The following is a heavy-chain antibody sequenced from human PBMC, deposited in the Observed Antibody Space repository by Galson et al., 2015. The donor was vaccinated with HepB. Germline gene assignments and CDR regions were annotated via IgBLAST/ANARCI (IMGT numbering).Heavy chain of an antibody. CDR3: AKGYGLFDS. CDR2: ISGDGGSS. J-gene: IGHJ5*01. V-gene: IGHV3-23*01. D-gene: IGHD3-16*01. Sequence: SLRLSCAASGFAFDTHAMSWVRQVPGKGLKWVSGISGDGGSSFYADSVKGRFTISKDNSKDTVYLQINSARDEDTAVYYCAKGYGLFDSWGQGTLVAVSS. CDR1: GFAFDTHA.